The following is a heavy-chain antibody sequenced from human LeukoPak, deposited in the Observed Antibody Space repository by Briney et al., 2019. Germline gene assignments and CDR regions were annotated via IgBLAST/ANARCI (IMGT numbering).Heavy chain of an antibody. CDR3: ARHYGP. V-gene: IGHV4-59*01. J-gene: IGHJ5*02. CDR1: GGSISSYF. D-gene: IGHD3-16*01. CDR2: IDYRGGT. Sequence: PSETLSLTCTVSGGSISSYFWSWIRQPSGKGLEWIAYIDYRGGTTYNPSLKSRVTISVDTSRNQFSLKLSSVTAADTAVYYCARHYGPWGQGTLVTVSS.